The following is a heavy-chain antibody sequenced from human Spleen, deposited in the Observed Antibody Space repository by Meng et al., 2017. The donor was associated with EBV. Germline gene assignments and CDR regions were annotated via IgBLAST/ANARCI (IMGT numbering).Heavy chain of an antibody. D-gene: IGHD6-19*01. Sequence: QVQLPQWGAGLLKPSATLSVTCSGYGGSFSGYYWSWIRQPPGKGLQWIGDINHSGSTNYNPSLKSRVTISVDTSKNQFSLKLSSATAADTAVYYCARGLQQGLAPEEFDSWGQGTLVTRLL. CDR1: GGSFSGYY. CDR3: ARGLQQGLAPEEFDS. V-gene: IGHV4-34*01. CDR2: INHSGST. J-gene: IGHJ4*02.